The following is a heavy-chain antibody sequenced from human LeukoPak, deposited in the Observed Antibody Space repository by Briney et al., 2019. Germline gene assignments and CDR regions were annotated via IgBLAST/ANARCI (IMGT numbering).Heavy chain of an antibody. CDR2: ISSSSSYI. CDR1: GFTFSSYS. V-gene: IGHV3-21*01. D-gene: IGHD3-10*01. Sequence: PGGSLRLSCAASGFTFSSYSMNWVRQAPGKGLEWVSSISSSSSYIYYADSVKGRFTISRDNAKNSLYLQMNSLRAEDTAVYDCARDGNYYGSGSPPSWGQGTLVTVSS. CDR3: ARDGNYYGSGSPPS. J-gene: IGHJ4*02.